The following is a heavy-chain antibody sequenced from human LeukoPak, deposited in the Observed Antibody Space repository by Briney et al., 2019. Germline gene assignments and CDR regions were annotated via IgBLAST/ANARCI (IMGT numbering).Heavy chain of an antibody. D-gene: IGHD3-10*01. Sequence: ASVKVSCKASGGTFSSYAISWVRRAPGQGLEWMGRIIPILGIANYAQKFQGRVTITADKSTSIVYMELSSLRSEDTAVYYCARAGAANYGSGSYRSYGMDVWGQGTTVTVSS. V-gene: IGHV1-69*04. CDR2: IIPILGIA. J-gene: IGHJ6*02. CDR1: GGTFSSYA. CDR3: ARAGAANYGSGSYRSYGMDV.